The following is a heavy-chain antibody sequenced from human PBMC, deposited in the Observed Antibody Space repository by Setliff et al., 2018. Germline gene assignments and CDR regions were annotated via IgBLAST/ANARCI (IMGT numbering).Heavy chain of an antibody. J-gene: IGHJ5*02. D-gene: IGHD2-2*01. Sequence: PGESLKISCKGSGYTFTSYWIDWVRQMPGKGLEWMGIIYPGDSDTRYSPSFQGQVTISADKSISTAYLQWSSLKASDTAMYYCARALYPSSFIGHNWFDPWGQGTLVTVSS. CDR2: IYPGDSDT. V-gene: IGHV5-51*01. CDR3: ARALYPSSFIGHNWFDP. CDR1: GYTFTSYW.